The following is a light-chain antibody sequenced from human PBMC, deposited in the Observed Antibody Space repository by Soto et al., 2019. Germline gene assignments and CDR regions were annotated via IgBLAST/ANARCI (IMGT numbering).Light chain of an antibody. Sequence: EIVLTQSPATLSLSPGERATLSCRASQSVSSYLAWYQQNPGQAPRLLIYSTSIRATGIPDRFSGSGSGTDFTLTISRLEPEDFAVYYCQQYGSSQTFGQGTKVDIK. J-gene: IGKJ1*01. CDR1: QSVSSY. CDR2: STS. V-gene: IGKV3-20*01. CDR3: QQYGSSQT.